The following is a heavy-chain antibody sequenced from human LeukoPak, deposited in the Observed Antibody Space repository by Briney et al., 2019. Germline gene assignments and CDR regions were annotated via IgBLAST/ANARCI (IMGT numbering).Heavy chain of an antibody. CDR1: GGSISSSSYH. J-gene: IGHJ6*04. CDR3: ARLTPFAGEV. Sequence: KPSETLSVTCTVSGGSISSSSYHWGWIRQPPGKGLEWIGSIHNSGSAYYNPSLKSRFTMSVDTSKNQFSLKLSSVTPASTAVHYCARLTPFAGEVWGKGTTVTVCS. D-gene: IGHD2-15*01. V-gene: IGHV4-39*01. CDR2: IHNSGSA.